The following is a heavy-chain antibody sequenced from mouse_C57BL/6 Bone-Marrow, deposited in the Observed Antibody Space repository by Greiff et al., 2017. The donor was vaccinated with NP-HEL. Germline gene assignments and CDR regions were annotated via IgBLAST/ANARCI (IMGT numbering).Heavy chain of an antibody. Sequence: VHLVESGPGLVAPSQSLSITCTVSGFSLTSYGVDWVRQPPGKGLEWLGGIRGGGSTNYNSALMSRLSISKDNSKSQVFLKMNSLQTYDTAMYYCSIQHRGFYAMDYWGQGTSVTVSS. J-gene: IGHJ4*01. CDR3: SIQHRGFYAMDY. V-gene: IGHV2-9*01. D-gene: IGHD2-14*01. CDR2: IRGGGST. CDR1: GFSLTSYG.